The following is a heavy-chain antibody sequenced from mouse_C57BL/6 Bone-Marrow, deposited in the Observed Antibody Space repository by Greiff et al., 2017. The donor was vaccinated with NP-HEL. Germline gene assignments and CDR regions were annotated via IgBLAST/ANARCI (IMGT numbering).Heavy chain of an antibody. J-gene: IGHJ3*01. CDR3: ARRNYYGSSPWFAY. CDR2: IYPRDGST. CDR1: GYTFTSYD. D-gene: IGHD1-1*01. Sequence: VQGVESGPELVKPGASVKLSCKASGYTFTSYDINWVKQRPGQGLEWIGWIYPRDGSTKYNEKFKGKATLTVDTSSSTAYMELHSLTSEDSAVYFCARRNYYGSSPWFAYWGQGTLVTVSA. V-gene: IGHV1-85*01.